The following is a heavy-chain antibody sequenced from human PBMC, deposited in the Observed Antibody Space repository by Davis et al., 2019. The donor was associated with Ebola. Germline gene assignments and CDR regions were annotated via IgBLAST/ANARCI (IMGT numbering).Heavy chain of an antibody. J-gene: IGHJ4*02. CDR1: GFTFRNYA. CDR2: VSHSERET. D-gene: IGHD3-3*01. V-gene: IGHV3-30*04. Sequence: PGGSLRLSCVASGFTFRNYAMHWVRQAPGKGLEWVAVVSHSERETFYADSVKGRFTISRDNSENTLYLQMNSLTADDTAVYFCARAVFHEVLDSWGQGTPVTVSS. CDR3: ARAVFHEVLDS.